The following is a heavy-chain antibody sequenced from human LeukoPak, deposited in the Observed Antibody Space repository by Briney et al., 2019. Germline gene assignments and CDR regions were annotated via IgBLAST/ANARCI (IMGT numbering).Heavy chain of an antibody. Sequence: SETLSLTCAVYGGSFSGYYWSWIRQPPGKGLEWIGEVNHSGSTNYNPSLKSRVTISVDTSKNQFSLKLSSVTAADTAVYYCASLAYCGGDCADAFDIWGQGTMVTVSS. J-gene: IGHJ3*02. D-gene: IGHD2-21*01. CDR1: GGSFSGYY. CDR2: VNHSGST. V-gene: IGHV4-34*01. CDR3: ASLAYCGGDCADAFDI.